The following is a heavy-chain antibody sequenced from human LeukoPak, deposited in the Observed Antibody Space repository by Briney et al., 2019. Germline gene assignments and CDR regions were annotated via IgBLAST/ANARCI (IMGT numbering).Heavy chain of an antibody. V-gene: IGHV3-30*04. CDR2: ITYEGIFK. Sequence: GGSVTLSCPASGCTFRYYAMHWVRLAPGKGLEGVASITYEGIFKQYADSVKGRFTISRDNSRNTLFLQMDSVTTDDTATYYRVRDLKEEYQVDYRGDRNFDSWGQGTLVTVSS. D-gene: IGHD3-10*01. CDR3: VRDLKEEYQVDYRGDRNFDS. J-gene: IGHJ4*02. CDR1: GCTFRYYA.